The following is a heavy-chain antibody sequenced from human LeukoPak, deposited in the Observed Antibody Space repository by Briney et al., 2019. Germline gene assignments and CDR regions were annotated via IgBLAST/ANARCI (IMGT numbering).Heavy chain of an antibody. V-gene: IGHV3-23*01. D-gene: IGHD1-7*01. J-gene: IGHJ6*03. CDR3: AKRRGLELLYYYYMDV. CDR2: ISGSGGST. CDR1: GFTFSSYA. Sequence: GSLRLSCAASGFTFSSYAMTWVRQAPGKGLEWVSAISGSGGSTYYADSVKGRFTISRDNSKNTLFLQMNSLRAEDTAVYYCAKRRGLELLYYYYMDVWGKGTTVTVSS.